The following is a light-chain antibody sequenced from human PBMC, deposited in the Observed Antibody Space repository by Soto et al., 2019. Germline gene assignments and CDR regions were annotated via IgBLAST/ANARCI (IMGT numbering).Light chain of an antibody. V-gene: IGLV2-23*02. Sequence: QSALTQPASVSGSPGQSITISCTGTNSDLGTYNLVSWYQQHPGKAPKTIIYEVTKRPSGVSKRFSGSKSVNTASLTISGLQAEDEADYYCCSYVGSNIFYVFGTGTKVTVL. J-gene: IGLJ1*01. CDR2: EVT. CDR1: NSDLGTYNL. CDR3: CSYVGSNIFYV.